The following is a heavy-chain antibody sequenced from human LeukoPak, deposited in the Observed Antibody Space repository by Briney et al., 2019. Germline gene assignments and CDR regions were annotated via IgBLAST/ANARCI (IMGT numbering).Heavy chain of an antibody. D-gene: IGHD6-13*01. Sequence: ASVKVSCKASGYSFTDYHMHWGRQAPGQRPEWMGWINPNSGGTNYAQKFQGRVTMTRDMSISTAYMEVSRLRFDDTAVYYCARDQVAGSWSSDVFDIWGQGTTVTVSS. CDR1: GYSFTDYH. V-gene: IGHV1-2*02. CDR3: ARDQVAGSWSSDVFDI. J-gene: IGHJ3*02. CDR2: INPNSGGT.